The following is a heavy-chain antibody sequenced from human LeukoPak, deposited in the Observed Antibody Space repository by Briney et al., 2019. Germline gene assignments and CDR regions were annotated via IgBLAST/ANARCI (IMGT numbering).Heavy chain of an antibody. V-gene: IGHV3-30*02. Sequence: GGSLKLSCAASGFIFSNYGMHWLPQAPGKGRKWVAFIWYDARDKYYAHSVKCRFTISRDESNHKVYLQMNSLRGEDTAVYYCAKDSWEVGATSEIDYGGLGTLVTVSS. CDR3: AKDSWEVGATSEIDY. D-gene: IGHD1-26*01. CDR1: GFIFSNYG. J-gene: IGHJ4*02. CDR2: IWYDARDK.